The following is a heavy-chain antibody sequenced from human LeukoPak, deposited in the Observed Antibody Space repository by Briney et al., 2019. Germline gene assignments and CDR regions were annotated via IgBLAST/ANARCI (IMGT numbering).Heavy chain of an antibody. CDR2: ISDTGGDT. Sequence: PGGSLRLSCAASGFTFRNYVMSWVRQAPGKGLEWVSSISDTGGDTYYTDSVKGRFTISRDNSKNTLYLQMNSLTAEDTAVYYCAKDRIRGDSYWGQGTLVTVSS. D-gene: IGHD3-16*01. J-gene: IGHJ4*02. CDR1: GFTFRNYV. CDR3: AKDRIRGDSY. V-gene: IGHV3-23*01.